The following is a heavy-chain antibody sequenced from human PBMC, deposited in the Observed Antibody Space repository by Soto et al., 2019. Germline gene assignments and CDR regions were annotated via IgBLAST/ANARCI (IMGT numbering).Heavy chain of an antibody. J-gene: IGHJ3*01. Sequence: EVPLLDSGGGLAQPGGSLRLSCAASGFTFTNYAMDWVRQAPGKGLEWVSVISASGGTTYYADSVKGRFTISRDNSKNKLYLEMNSLTAEDTAVYYCAKESRGSFDLWGQGTMVSVSS. CDR2: ISASGGTT. V-gene: IGHV3-23*01. CDR3: AKESRGSFDL. D-gene: IGHD5-12*01. CDR1: GFTFTNYA.